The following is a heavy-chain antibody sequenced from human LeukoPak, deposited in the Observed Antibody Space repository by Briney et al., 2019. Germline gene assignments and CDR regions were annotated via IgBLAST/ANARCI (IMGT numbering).Heavy chain of an antibody. CDR3: AKLRTGGYHRECFAY. D-gene: IGHD2-8*02. V-gene: IGHV3-23*01. Sequence: GGSLRLYYSASGFTFSSYAMSWVRQAPGKGLEWVSTISGSDGSTYYADSVKGRFTISRENSKNTLYLQMNSLRAEDTAVYYCAKLRTGGYHRECFAYWGQGTLVTVSS. CDR2: ISGSDGST. CDR1: GFTFSSYA. J-gene: IGHJ4*02.